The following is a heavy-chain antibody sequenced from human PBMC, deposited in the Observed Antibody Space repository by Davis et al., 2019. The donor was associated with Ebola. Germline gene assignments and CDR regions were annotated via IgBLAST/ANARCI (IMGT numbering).Heavy chain of an antibody. D-gene: IGHD2-15*01. CDR1: GFTFSSYA. J-gene: IGHJ4*02. V-gene: IGHV3-64*01. Sequence: GGLRLSCAASGFTFSSYAMHWVRQAPGKGLEYVSAISSNGGSTYYANSVKGRFTISRDNSKNTLYLQMGSLRAEDMAVYYCARVLAPSYFDYWGQGTLVTVSS. CDR3: ARVLAPSYFDY. CDR2: ISSNGGST.